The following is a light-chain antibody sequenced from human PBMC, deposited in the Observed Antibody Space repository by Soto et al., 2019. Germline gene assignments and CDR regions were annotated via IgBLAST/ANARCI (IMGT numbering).Light chain of an antibody. Sequence: QSVLTQPPSVSAAPGQRVTISCSGNSGNIGSNHVSWYQQLPGTAPKLFIYEDNKRRPGIPDRFSGSKSGTSATLGITGLQTGDEADYYCGAWDSSLNVVTFGGGTKVTVL. CDR2: EDN. CDR1: SGNIGSNH. V-gene: IGLV1-51*01. CDR3: GAWDSSLNVVT. J-gene: IGLJ2*01.